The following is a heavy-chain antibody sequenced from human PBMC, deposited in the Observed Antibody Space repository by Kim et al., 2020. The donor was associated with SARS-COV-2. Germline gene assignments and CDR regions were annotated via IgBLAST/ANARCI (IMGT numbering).Heavy chain of an antibody. V-gene: IGHV3-30-3*01. Sequence: GSLRLSCAASGFTFSSYAMHWVRQAPGKGLEWVAVISYDGSNKYYADSVKGRFTISRDNSKNTLYLQMNSLRAEDTAVYYCARFFLSSWYQATIYYYYG. J-gene: IGHJ6*01. D-gene: IGHD6-13*01. CDR2: ISYDGSNK. CDR3: ARFFLSSWYQATIYYYYG. CDR1: GFTFSSYA.